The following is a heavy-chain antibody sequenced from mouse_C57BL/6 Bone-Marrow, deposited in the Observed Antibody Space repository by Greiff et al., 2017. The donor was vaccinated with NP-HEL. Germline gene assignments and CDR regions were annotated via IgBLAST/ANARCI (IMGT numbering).Heavy chain of an antibody. Sequence: VQLQQSGPGLVKPSQSLFLTCSITGFPITSGYYWIWIRQSPVKPLEWMGYITHSGETIYNPSLQSPISITRETSKNQFFLQLNSVTTEDTAMYYGAGDYDGYWYFDVWGTGTTVTVSS. CDR3: AGDYDGYWYFDV. J-gene: IGHJ1*03. D-gene: IGHD2-3*01. V-gene: IGHV12-3*01. CDR1: GFPITSGYY. CDR2: ITHSGET.